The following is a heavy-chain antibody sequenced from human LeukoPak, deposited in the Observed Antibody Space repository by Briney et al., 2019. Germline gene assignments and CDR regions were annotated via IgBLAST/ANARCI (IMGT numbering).Heavy chain of an antibody. CDR2: ISYDGSNK. D-gene: IGHD3-22*01. CDR1: GFTFSSYG. J-gene: IGHJ5*02. V-gene: IGHV3-30*18. CDR3: AKASHYDSSSYYSPDQNWFDP. Sequence: GRSLRLSCAASGFTFSSYGMHWVRQAPGKGLEWVAVISYDGSNKYYADSVKGRFTISRDNSKNTLYLQMNSLRAEDTAVYYCAKASHYDSSSYYSPDQNWFDPWGQGTLVTVSS.